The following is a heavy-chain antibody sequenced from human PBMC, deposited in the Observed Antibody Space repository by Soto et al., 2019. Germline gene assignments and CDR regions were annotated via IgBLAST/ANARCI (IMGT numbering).Heavy chain of an antibody. Sequence: HPGGSLRLSCAASGFTFSSYAMSWVRQAPGKGLEWVSAISGSGGSTYYADSVKGRFTISRDNSKNTLYLQMNSLRAEDTAVYYCAIFAGRITIFGVVYFQHWGQGTLVTVSS. CDR3: AIFAGRITIFGVVYFQH. CDR2: ISGSGGST. J-gene: IGHJ1*01. V-gene: IGHV3-23*01. CDR1: GFTFSSYA. D-gene: IGHD3-3*01.